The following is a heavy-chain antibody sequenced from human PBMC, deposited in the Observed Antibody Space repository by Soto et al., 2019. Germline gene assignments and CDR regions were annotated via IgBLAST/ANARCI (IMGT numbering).Heavy chain of an antibody. V-gene: IGHV2-5*02. CDR3: ARLTRGVYDLDRLWEKFDY. CDR2: IYWDDDK. Sequence: QITVKESGLTLVKPTETLTLTCTFSGFSLSTNGMGVGWIRQPPGKALEWLALIYWDDDKRYSPSLRSRLTTIKATPHNQVALTMTKLDPVDTGTHYCARLTRGVYDLDRLWEKFDYWGQGTLVTVSS. CDR1: GFSLSTNGMG. D-gene: IGHD5-12*01. J-gene: IGHJ4*02.